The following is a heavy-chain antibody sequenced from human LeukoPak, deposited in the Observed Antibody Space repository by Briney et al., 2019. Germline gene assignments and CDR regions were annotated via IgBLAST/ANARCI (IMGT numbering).Heavy chain of an antibody. CDR3: ARLLWPDYYGSGSYSGINWFDP. CDR1: GGSFSGYY. D-gene: IGHD3-10*01. CDR2: INHSGST. Sequence: SETLSLTCAVYGGSFSGYYWSWIRQPPGKGLEWIGEINHSGSTNYNPSLKSRVTISVDTSKNQFSLRLSSVTAADTAVYYCARLLWPDYYGSGSYSGINWFDPWGQGTLVTVSS. V-gene: IGHV4-34*01. J-gene: IGHJ5*02.